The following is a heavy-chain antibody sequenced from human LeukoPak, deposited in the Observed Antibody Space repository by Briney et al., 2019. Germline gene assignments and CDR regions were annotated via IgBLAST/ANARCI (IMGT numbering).Heavy chain of an antibody. J-gene: IGHJ4*02. D-gene: IGHD3-22*01. CDR1: GFTFSDSS. CDR2: ISSSGGST. V-gene: IGHV3-64D*06. CDR3: VKVIRYGYYFYC. Sequence: GGSLRLSCSASGFTFSDSSMHWVRQAPGKGLEYVSSISSSGGSTYYADSVKGRFTISKDNSKNTLYLQMSSLRPEDTAVYYCVKVIRYGYYFYCWGQGTLVTVSS.